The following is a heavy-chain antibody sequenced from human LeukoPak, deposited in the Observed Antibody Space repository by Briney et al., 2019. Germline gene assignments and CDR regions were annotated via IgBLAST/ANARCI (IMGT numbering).Heavy chain of an antibody. D-gene: IGHD3-22*01. CDR1: GFTFSSYG. Sequence: PGGSLRLSCAASGFTFSSYGMHWVRQAPGKGLEWVAFIRYDGSNKYYADSVKGRFTISRDNSKNTLYLQMNSLRAEDTAVYYCAKSGDSSGYYPGEYYMDVWGKGTTVTISS. V-gene: IGHV3-30*02. J-gene: IGHJ6*03. CDR2: IRYDGSNK. CDR3: AKSGDSSGYYPGEYYMDV.